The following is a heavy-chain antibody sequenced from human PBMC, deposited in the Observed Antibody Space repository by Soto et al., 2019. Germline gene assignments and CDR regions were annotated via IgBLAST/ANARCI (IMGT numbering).Heavy chain of an antibody. CDR1: GFTFSSYG. D-gene: IGHD1-20*01. J-gene: IGHJ3*02. Sequence: GGSLRLSCAASGFTFSSYGMHWVRQAPGKGLEWVAVIWYDGSNKYYADSVKGRFTISRDNSKNTLYLQMNSLRAEDTAVYYCARYNHHPDVYYIWGRRTMVTV. V-gene: IGHV3-33*01. CDR3: ARYNHHPDVYYI. CDR2: IWYDGSNK.